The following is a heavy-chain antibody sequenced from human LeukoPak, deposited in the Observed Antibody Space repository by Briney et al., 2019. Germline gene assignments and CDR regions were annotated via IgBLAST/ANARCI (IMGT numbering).Heavy chain of an antibody. J-gene: IGHJ4*02. CDR2: IRSKANSYAT. Sequence: GGSLKLSCAASGFTFSGSAMHWVRQASGKGLEWVGRIRSKANSYATAYAASVKGRFTISRDDSKNTAYLQMNSLKTEDTAVYYCTRDSSWYGKYYFDYWGQGTLVTVSS. CDR1: GFTFSGSA. D-gene: IGHD6-13*01. V-gene: IGHV3-73*01. CDR3: TRDSSWYGKYYFDY.